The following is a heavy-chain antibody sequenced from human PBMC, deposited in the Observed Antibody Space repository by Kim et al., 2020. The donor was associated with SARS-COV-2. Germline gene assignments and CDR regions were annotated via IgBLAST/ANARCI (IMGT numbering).Heavy chain of an antibody. Sequence: GGSLRLSCAASGFTFSIYAMNWVRQGPGKGLQWVSSISSSGDTYYADSVKGRFTISRDNTKNTMYLQTNSLRADDTAVYYCAKVRDYSYYYYDMDVWGQGTTVTVSS. D-gene: IGHD4-4*01. CDR3: AKVRDYSYYYYDMDV. CDR2: ISSSGDT. J-gene: IGHJ6*02. V-gene: IGHV3-23*01. CDR1: GFTFSIYA.